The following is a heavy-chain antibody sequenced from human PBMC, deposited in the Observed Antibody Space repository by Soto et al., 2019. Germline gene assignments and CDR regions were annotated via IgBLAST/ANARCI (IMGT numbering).Heavy chain of an antibody. CDR3: AGGVVNSGWHSYYYYYMDV. CDR1: GGSISSYY. V-gene: IGHV4-59*01. CDR2: IYYSGST. J-gene: IGHJ6*03. Sequence: SETLSLTCTVSGGSISSYYWSWIRQPPGKGLEWIGYIYYSGSTNYNPSLKSRVTISVDTSKNQFSLKLSSVTAADTAVYYCAGGVVNSGWHSYYYYYMDVWGKGTTVTVS. D-gene: IGHD6-19*01.